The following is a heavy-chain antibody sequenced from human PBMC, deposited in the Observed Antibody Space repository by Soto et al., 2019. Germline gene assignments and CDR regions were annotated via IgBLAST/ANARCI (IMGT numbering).Heavy chain of an antibody. CDR2: IGGSGGST. CDR1: AFTFSSSA. Sequence: LXFSWAAFAFTFSSSAMSGLLQAPEEGRQWVAAIGGSGGSTYYADSVQGRFNISRDNSKNTLYLQMNSLRAEDTAVYYCAKDRGGDGYTPLIYLSLRPESGMDVWGQGTTVTVSS. V-gene: IGHV3-23*01. J-gene: IGHJ6*02. CDR3: AKDRGGDGYTPLIYLSLRPESGMDV. D-gene: IGHD3-10*01.